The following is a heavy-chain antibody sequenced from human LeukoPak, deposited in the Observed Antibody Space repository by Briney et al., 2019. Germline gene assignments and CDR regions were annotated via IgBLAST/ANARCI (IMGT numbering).Heavy chain of an antibody. CDR1: GGSISSYH. V-gene: IGHV4-59*01. CDR3: AGTTPNWFDP. CDR2: VYYSGST. D-gene: IGHD4-17*01. Sequence: PSETLSLTCPVSGGSISSYHWSWIRQPPGKGLEWLGYVYYSGSTNYNPSLKSRATISVDTSKNQFSLKLSSVTAADTAVYYCAGTTPNWFDPWGQGTLVTVSS. J-gene: IGHJ5*02.